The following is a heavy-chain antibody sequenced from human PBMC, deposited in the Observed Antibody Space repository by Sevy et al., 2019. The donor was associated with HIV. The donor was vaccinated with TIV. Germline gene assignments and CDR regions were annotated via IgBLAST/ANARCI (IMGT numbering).Heavy chain of an antibody. CDR1: GFTFSNYA. V-gene: IGHV3-23*01. Sequence: GGSLRLSCAASGFTFSNYAMNWVRQAPGKGLEWVSGISGSGGSGDKTNYADSVKGRFTISRDESKNSLYLQLNGLRAEDTAIYYCARKYDSSGYFDYWGQGTLVTVSS. CDR2: ISGSGGSGDKT. D-gene: IGHD3-22*01. J-gene: IGHJ4*02. CDR3: ARKYDSSGYFDY.